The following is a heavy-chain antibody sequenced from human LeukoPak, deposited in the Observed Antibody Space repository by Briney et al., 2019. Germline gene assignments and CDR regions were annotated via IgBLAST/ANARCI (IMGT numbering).Heavy chain of an antibody. J-gene: IGHJ4*02. Sequence: ASVKVSRKASGYTFTGYYIHWVRQAPGQGLEWMGWINPNTGGTNYAQKFQGRVTMTRDTSISTAYMEVSRLRSDDTAVYYCARSLVVVAVSYDYWGQGTLVTVSS. D-gene: IGHD2-15*01. CDR1: GYTFTGYY. CDR2: INPNTGGT. V-gene: IGHV1-2*02. CDR3: ARSLVVVAVSYDY.